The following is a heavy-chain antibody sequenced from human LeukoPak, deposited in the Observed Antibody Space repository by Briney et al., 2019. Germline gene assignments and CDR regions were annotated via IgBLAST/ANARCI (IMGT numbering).Heavy chain of an antibody. V-gene: IGHV3-23*01. CDR3: AKGLATSGPSYYGMDV. D-gene: IGHD6-19*01. CDR2: ISGSGGST. J-gene: IGHJ6*02. CDR1: GLTFSSYA. Sequence: GGSLRLSCAASGLTFSSYAMSWVRQAPGKGLEWVSTISGSGGSTYYADSVKGRFTISRDKSKNTLYLQMNSLRAEDTAVYYCAKGLATSGPSYYGMDVWGQGTTVTVS.